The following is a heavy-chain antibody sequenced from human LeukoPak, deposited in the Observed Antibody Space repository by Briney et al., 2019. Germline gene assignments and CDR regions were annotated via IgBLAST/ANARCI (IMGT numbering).Heavy chain of an antibody. D-gene: IGHD1-26*01. V-gene: IGHV3-23*01. Sequence: QTGGSLRLSCAACGFSFSSYAMSWVRQAPGKGLEWVSSVSESGDGTYYADSVMGRFIISRDNSRKTFHLQMDSLRADDTAIYYCAKGKVNHLGALDFWGQGTLVTVSS. J-gene: IGHJ4*02. CDR1: GFSFSSYA. CDR2: VSESGDGT. CDR3: AKGKVNHLGALDF.